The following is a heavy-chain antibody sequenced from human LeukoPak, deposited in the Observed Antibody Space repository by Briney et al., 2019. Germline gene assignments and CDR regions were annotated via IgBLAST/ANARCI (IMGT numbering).Heavy chain of an antibody. D-gene: IGHD2-21*02. CDR3: ASGGDLYYFHH. CDR1: GFTFSSYW. Sequence: GGSLRLSCAGSGFTFSSYWMSWVRQAPGKGLEWVANMKQDGSEKYYVDSVKGRFTISRDNAKNSLYLQMNSLRAEDTAVYYCASGGDLYYFHHWGQGTLVTVSS. V-gene: IGHV3-7*03. CDR2: MKQDGSEK. J-gene: IGHJ4*02.